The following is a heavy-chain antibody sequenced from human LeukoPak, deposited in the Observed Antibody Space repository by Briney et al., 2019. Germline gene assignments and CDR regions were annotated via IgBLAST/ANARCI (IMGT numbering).Heavy chain of an antibody. CDR3: ARETPDPHLIVVVPAANDHDAFDI. CDR2: IWYGESNK. Sequence: PGGSLRLSCAASGFTFSNYGMNWVRQAPGKGLEWVAVIWYGESNKYYADSVKGRFTISRDNAKNSLYLQMNSLRAEDTAVYYCARETPDPHLIVVVPAANDHDAFDIWGQGTMVTVSS. CDR1: GFTFSNYG. D-gene: IGHD2-2*01. J-gene: IGHJ3*02. V-gene: IGHV3-33*08.